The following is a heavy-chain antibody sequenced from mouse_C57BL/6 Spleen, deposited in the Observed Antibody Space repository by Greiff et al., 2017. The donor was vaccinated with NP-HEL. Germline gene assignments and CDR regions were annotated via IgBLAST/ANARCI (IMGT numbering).Heavy chain of an antibody. Sequence: QVQLQQPGAELVKPGASVKLSCKASGYTFTSYWMHWVKQRPGQGLAWIGMIHPNSGSTNYNEKFKSKATLTVDKSSSTAYMQLSSLTSEDSAVYYCARRGDGHWDFAYWGQGTLVTVSA. CDR2: IHPNSGST. CDR3: ARRGDGHWDFAY. V-gene: IGHV1-64*01. J-gene: IGHJ3*01. CDR1: GYTFTSYW. D-gene: IGHD4-1*01.